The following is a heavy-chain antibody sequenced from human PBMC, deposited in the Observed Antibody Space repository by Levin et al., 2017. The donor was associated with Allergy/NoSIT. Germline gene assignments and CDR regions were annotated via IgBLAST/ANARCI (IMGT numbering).Heavy chain of an antibody. CDR3: VRDGGTGDVLGY. D-gene: IGHD3-10*01. CDR1: GYTITTYA. CDR2: VNTNTGKP. V-gene: IGHV7-4-1*02. J-gene: IGHJ4*02. Sequence: ASVKVSCKASGYTITTYALNWVRQAPGQGLEWVGWVNTNTGKPTYAPGFGGRFVFTLDTSVSTVYMQINHLRPEDTAMYYCVRDGGTGDVLGYWGQGTLVTVSS.